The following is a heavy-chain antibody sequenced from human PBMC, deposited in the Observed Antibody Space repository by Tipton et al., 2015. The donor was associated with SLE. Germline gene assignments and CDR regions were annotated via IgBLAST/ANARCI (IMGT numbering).Heavy chain of an antibody. CDR2: FSGSGGST. D-gene: IGHD2-21*01. Sequence: SLRLSCAASGFTFSSYAMSWVRQAPGKGLEWVSAFSGSGGSTYYADSVKGRFTISRDNSKNTLYLQMNSLRAEDTAVYFCAKNKFVDCGGDCRPAEYFQHWGQGTLVTVSS. CDR3: AKNKFVDCGGDCRPAEYFQH. CDR1: GFTFSSYA. J-gene: IGHJ1*01. V-gene: IGHV3-23*01.